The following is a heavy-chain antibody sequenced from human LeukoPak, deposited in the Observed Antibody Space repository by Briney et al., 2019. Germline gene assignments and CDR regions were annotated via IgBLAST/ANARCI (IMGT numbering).Heavy chain of an antibody. D-gene: IGHD6-13*01. CDR2: INHSGST. CDR3: ARGARWYSSSWAPPGWFDP. CDR1: GGSFSGYY. Sequence: SETLSLTCAVYGGSFSGYYWSWIRQPPGKGLEWIGEINHSGSTNYNPSLKSRVTISVDTSKNQFSLKLSSVTAADTAVYYCARGARWYSSSWAPPGWFDPWGQGTLVTVSS. J-gene: IGHJ5*02. V-gene: IGHV4-34*01.